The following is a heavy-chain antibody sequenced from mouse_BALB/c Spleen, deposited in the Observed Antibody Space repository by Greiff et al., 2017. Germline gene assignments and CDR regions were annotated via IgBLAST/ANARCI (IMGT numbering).Heavy chain of an antibody. CDR2: IRNKANGYTT. V-gene: IGHV7-3*02. CDR3: ARAKNYYAMDY. CDR1: GFTFTDYY. J-gene: IGHJ4*01. Sequence: EVHLVESGGGLVQPGGSLRLSCATSGFTFTDYYMSWVRQPPGKALEWLGFIRNKANGYTTEYSASVKGRFTISRDNSQSILYLQMNTLRAEDSATYYCARAKNYYAMDYWGQGTSVTVSS.